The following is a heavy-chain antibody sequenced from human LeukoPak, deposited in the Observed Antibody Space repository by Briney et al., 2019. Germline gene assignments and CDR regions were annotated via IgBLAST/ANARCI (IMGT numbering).Heavy chain of an antibody. J-gene: IGHJ4*02. V-gene: IGHV3-33*08. Sequence: GGSLRLSCAASGFTFDDYAMHWVRQAPGEGLEWVAVIWYDGSNKYYADSVKGRFTISRDNSKNTLYLQMNSLRAEDTAVYYCARVSWRYLGHSSGWSLIDSWGQGTLVTVSS. D-gene: IGHD6-19*01. CDR3: ARVSWRYLGHSSGWSLIDS. CDR1: GFTFDDYA. CDR2: IWYDGSNK.